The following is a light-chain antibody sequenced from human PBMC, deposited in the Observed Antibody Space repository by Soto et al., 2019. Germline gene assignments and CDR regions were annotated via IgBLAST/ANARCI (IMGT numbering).Light chain of an antibody. Sequence: ESVCTQSPGTLSLSPGERATLSCRASQSLTQNYLAWYQQKPGQTPRLLVNVASNRAAGIPDRFSGGGSGTDFTLPTSTLEPDDVAVYYWHQYGLPPFSFGQGPRVEL. CDR1: QSLTQNY. CDR2: VAS. V-gene: IGKV3-20*01. J-gene: IGKJ2*01. CDR3: HQYGLPPFS.